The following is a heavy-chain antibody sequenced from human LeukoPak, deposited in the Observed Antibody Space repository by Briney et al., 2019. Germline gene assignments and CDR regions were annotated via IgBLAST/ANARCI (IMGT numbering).Heavy chain of an antibody. Sequence: ASVKVSCRASGYTFTSYYMHWVRQAPGQGLEWMGIINPSGGSTSYAQKFQGRVTMTRDTSTSTVYMELSSLRSEDTAVYYCARDRDSSGYYYYFDYWGQGTLVTVSS. V-gene: IGHV1-46*01. CDR2: INPSGGST. CDR1: GYTFTSYY. CDR3: ARDRDSSGYYYYFDY. J-gene: IGHJ4*02. D-gene: IGHD3-22*01.